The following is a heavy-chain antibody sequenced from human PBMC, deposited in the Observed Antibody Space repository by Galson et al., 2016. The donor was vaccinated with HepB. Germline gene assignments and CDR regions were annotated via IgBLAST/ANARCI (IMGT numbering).Heavy chain of an antibody. V-gene: IGHV3-33*06. CDR3: VQDSDTGWSYPHY. D-gene: IGHD2-15*01. CDR1: GFNFKNYG. CDR2: IFHDGNEL. Sequence: SLRLSCAGSGFNFKNYGMHWVLQAPGKGLEWVAVIFHDGNELYYADSVKGRFTISRDNSKNTVDLQINSLRVEDTAVYSCVQDSDTGWSYPHYWIQGSLVSVAS. J-gene: IGHJ4*02.